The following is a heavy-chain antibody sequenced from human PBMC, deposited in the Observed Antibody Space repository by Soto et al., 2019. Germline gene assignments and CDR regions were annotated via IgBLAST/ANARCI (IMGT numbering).Heavy chain of an antibody. D-gene: IGHD1-1*01. CDR3: ATSYGNSRYTY. CDR1: GDSVLCDC. Sequence: SETLPLTSFFSGDSVLCDCWSRSRKYPEKGLEWIVYVHYTGFSHYNPSHKSRLTNSVDRSKNQVTLQLTSVTVADTAVYHCATSYGNSRYTYWGQGTQVTVSS. CDR2: VHYTGFS. V-gene: IGHV4-59*02. J-gene: IGHJ4*02.